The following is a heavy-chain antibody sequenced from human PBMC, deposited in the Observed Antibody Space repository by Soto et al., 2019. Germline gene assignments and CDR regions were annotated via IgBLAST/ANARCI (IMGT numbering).Heavy chain of an antibody. Sequence: QVQLQESGPGLVKPSGTLSLTCAVSGGSISSSNWWSWVRQPPGKGLEWIGEIYHSGSTNYNPSLKSRVTISVDKSKNQFSLKLSSVTAADTAVYYCAKTFQDGYNHRGYYYYGMDVWGQGTTVTVSS. D-gene: IGHD5-12*01. CDR3: AKTFQDGYNHRGYYYYGMDV. CDR1: GGSISSSNW. J-gene: IGHJ6*02. V-gene: IGHV4-4*02. CDR2: IYHSGST.